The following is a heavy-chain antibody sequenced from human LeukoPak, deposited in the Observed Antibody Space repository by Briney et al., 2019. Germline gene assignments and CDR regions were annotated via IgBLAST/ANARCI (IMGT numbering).Heavy chain of an antibody. J-gene: IGHJ4*02. CDR3: ASGRYYLVY. V-gene: IGHV5-51*01. Sequence: GESLKISCKGSGYSFTTYWIACVRQMPWKGLEWMGIIYPGDSDTTYSPSFQGQVTISADRSISTAYLQWSSLKASDTAMYYCASGRYYLVYWGQGTLVTVSS. CDR2: IYPGDSDT. D-gene: IGHD2-8*01. CDR1: GYSFTTYW.